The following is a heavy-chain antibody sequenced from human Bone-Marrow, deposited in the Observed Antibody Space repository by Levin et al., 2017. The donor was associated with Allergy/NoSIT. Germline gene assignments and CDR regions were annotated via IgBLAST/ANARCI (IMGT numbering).Heavy chain of an antibody. V-gene: IGHV1-18*01. CDR2: ISAYNGNT. CDR1: GYTFTSYG. Sequence: ASVKVSCKASGYTFTSYGISWVRQAPGQGLEWMGWISAYNGNTNYAQKLQGRVTMTTDTSTSTAYMELRSLRSDDTAVYYCARGGGYCSSTSCYTGPYYFDYWGQGTLVTVSS. D-gene: IGHD2-2*02. J-gene: IGHJ4*02. CDR3: ARGGGYCSSTSCYTGPYYFDY.